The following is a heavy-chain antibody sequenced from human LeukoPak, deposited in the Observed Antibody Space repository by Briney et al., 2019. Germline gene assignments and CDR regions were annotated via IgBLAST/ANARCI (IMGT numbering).Heavy chain of an antibody. Sequence: PSETLSLTCTVSGGSISSYYWSWIRQPPGKGLEWIGYIYYTGTTNYNSSLKSRVTISVDTSKNQFSLKLSSVTAADTAVYYCARGRTIIYDFWSGYQDAASFDYWGQGTLVTVSS. CDR2: IYYTGTT. V-gene: IGHV4-59*08. D-gene: IGHD3-3*01. J-gene: IGHJ4*02. CDR1: GGSISSYY. CDR3: ARGRTIIYDFWSGYQDAASFDY.